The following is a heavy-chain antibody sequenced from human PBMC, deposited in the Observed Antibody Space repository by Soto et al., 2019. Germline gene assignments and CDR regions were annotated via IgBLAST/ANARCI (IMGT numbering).Heavy chain of an antibody. J-gene: IGHJ4*02. CDR1: GFTFSSYA. CDR2: ISYDGSNK. Sequence: QVQLVESGGGVVQPGRSLRLSCAASGFTFSSYAMHWVRQAPGKGLEWVAVISYDGSNKYYADSVKGRFTISRDNSKNTLYLQMNSLRAEDTAVYYCARDPLPPPTALFDYWGQGTLVTVSS. V-gene: IGHV3-30-3*01. CDR3: ARDPLPPPTALFDY.